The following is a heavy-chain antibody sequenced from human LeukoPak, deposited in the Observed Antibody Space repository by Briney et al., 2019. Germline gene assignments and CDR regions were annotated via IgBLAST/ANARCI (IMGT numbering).Heavy chain of an antibody. CDR3: AADSGPQKYVTSPYYFDY. CDR1: GGTFSSYS. CDR2: IIPIFGTA. V-gene: IGHV1-69*05. D-gene: IGHD3-10*01. Sequence: SVKVSCKASGGTFSSYSINWVRQAPGQGLEWMGRIIPIFGTANYAQKFHDRVAITTDDSTSTVYMELSDLKSDDTAVYYCAADSGPQKYVTSPYYFDYWGQGTLVTVSS. J-gene: IGHJ4*02.